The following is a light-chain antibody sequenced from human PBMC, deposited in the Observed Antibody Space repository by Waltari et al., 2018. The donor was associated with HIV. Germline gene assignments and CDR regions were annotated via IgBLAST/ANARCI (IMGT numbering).Light chain of an antibody. CDR2: EDN. CDR3: CSYTTSNTLV. J-gene: IGLJ2*01. V-gene: IGLV2-14*01. CDR1: SSDLGTYNH. Sequence: QSALTQPASMSGSPGQSITISCTGTSSDLGTYNHVSWYQQHPGQVPKLIICEDNKRHSDTSSRCSGSKAGDTAFRTISGLQAEDEADYYCCSYTTSNTLVFGGGTKLTVL.